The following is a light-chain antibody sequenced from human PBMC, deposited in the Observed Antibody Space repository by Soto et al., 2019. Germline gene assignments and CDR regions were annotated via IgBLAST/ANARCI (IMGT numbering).Light chain of an antibody. CDR2: AAS. CDR3: QQSYSTPYT. CDR1: QNISTF. Sequence: DIQMTQSPSSLSASVGDRITITCRTSQNISTFLNWYRQKPGKAPNLLIYAASTLQSGVPSRFSGSASRTDFILTISSLQVEDFATYYCQQSYSTPYTFGQWTKLE. V-gene: IGKV1-39*01. J-gene: IGKJ2*01.